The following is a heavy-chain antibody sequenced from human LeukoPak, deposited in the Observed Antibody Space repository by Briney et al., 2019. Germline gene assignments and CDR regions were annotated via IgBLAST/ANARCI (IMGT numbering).Heavy chain of an antibody. CDR3: AREILAPGKTHDY. CDR1: GFTFSSYE. V-gene: IGHV3-48*03. CDR2: ISSSGSTI. J-gene: IGHJ4*02. Sequence: GGSLRLSCAASGFTFSSYEMNWVRQAPGKGLEWVSYISSSGSTIYYADSVKGRFTISRDNAKNTSFLQINSLRAEDTAVYYCAREILAPGKTHDYWGQGTLVTVSS.